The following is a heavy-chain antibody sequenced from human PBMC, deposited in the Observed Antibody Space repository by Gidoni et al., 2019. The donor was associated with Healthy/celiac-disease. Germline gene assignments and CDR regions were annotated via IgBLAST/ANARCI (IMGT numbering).Heavy chain of an antibody. Sequence: QLQLQESGPGLVRPSETLSLTCTVSGGSSSSSSYYWGWIRQPPGKGLEWSGSIYYSGSTYYNPSLKSRVTISVDTSKNQFSLKLSSVTAADTAVYYGAESTIFLYWFDPWGQGTLVTISS. CDR3: AESTIFLYWFDP. V-gene: IGHV4-39*01. CDR1: GGSSSSSSYY. CDR2: IYYSGST. D-gene: IGHD3-3*01. J-gene: IGHJ5*02.